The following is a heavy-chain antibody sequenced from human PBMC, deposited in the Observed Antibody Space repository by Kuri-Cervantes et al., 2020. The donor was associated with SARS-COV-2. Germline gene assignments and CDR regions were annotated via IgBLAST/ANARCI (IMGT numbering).Heavy chain of an antibody. CDR2: IRSKAYGGTT. D-gene: IGHD3-9*01. CDR3: TRHYDILTGYYPLPYFDY. J-gene: IGHJ4*02. V-gene: IGHV3-49*03. CDR1: GFTFGDYA. Sequence: GGSLRLSCTASGFTFGDYAMSWFRQAPGKGLEWVGFIRSKAYGGTTEYAASVKGRFTISRDDSKSIAYLQMNSLKTEDTAVYYCTRHYDILTGYYPLPYFDYWGQGTLVTVSS.